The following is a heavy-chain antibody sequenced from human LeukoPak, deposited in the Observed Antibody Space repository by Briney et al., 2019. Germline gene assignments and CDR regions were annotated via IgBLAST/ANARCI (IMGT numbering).Heavy chain of an antibody. Sequence: GGSLRLSCATSGFTFSSYTMSWVRQAPGKGLEWVSAISHTSEYTYHADSVKGRFTISRDNSKNTLYLQMNSLRAEDTAMYYCAKGSSAGRPYYFDYWGQGTLVTVSS. V-gene: IGHV3-23*01. D-gene: IGHD3-10*01. CDR1: GFTFSSYT. CDR2: ISHTSEYT. J-gene: IGHJ4*02. CDR3: AKGSSAGRPYYFDY.